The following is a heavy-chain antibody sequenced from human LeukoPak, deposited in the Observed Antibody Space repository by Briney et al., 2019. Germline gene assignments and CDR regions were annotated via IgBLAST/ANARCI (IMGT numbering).Heavy chain of an antibody. D-gene: IGHD3-22*01. V-gene: IGHV3-23*01. CDR1: GFTFSSYA. CDR2: ISGSGGST. Sequence: PGGSLRLSCAASGFTFSSYAMSWVRQAPGKGLEWVSAISGSGGSTYYADSVKGRFTISRDNSKNTLYLQMNSLRAEDTAVYSCAKGRSDRIVVASTFDYWGQGTLVTVSS. CDR3: AKGRSDRIVVASTFDY. J-gene: IGHJ4*02.